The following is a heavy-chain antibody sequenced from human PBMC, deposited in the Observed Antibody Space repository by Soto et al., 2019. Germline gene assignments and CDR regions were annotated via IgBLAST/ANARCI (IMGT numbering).Heavy chain of an antibody. CDR2: INTGNGDT. J-gene: IGHJ4*02. Sequence: QVQLVQSGAEVQKPGASVKLSCKASGYTFTSYSMHWVRQAPGQSLEWLGWINTGNGDTRYPQKFQVRVTVTRDTPASAVYMALRTLNSEDTAVYYCARDRGGNDYWGQGTQVTVSS. CDR3: ARDRGGNDY. CDR1: GYTFTSYS. D-gene: IGHD6-25*01. V-gene: IGHV1-3*04.